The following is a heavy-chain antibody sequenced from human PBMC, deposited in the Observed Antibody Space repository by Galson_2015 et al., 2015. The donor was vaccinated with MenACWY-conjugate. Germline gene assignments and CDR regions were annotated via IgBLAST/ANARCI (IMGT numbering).Heavy chain of an antibody. J-gene: IGHJ6*02. D-gene: IGHD3-3*01. Sequence: SVKVSCKASGYTFNTYYMHLLRPTPRQGHEWVGIINPYGGSTTYAQKFQVRVTMTRDTSTSTVYMELTSLRSEDTAVYYCARGRWSYYYGMDVWGQGTTVTVSS. V-gene: IGHV1-46*02. CDR2: INPYGGST. CDR1: GYTFNTYY. CDR3: ARGRWSYYYGMDV.